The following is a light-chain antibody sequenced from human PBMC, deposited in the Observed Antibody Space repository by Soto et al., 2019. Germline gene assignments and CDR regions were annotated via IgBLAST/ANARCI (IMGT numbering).Light chain of an antibody. CDR2: DVS. J-gene: IGLJ1*01. Sequence: QSALTQPASVSGSPGQSITISCTGSSSDVGGYDFVSWYQHHPGKAPRLMIFDVSNRPSAVSNRSSGSKSGNTASLTISGLQAEDEGDYYCASYTSRSTLVFGTGTKLTVL. V-gene: IGLV2-14*03. CDR3: ASYTSRSTLV. CDR1: SSDVGGYDF.